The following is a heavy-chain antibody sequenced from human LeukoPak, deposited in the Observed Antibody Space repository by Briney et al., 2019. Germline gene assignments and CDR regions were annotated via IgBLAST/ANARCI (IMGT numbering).Heavy chain of an antibody. Sequence: KPSETLSLTCTVSGGSISSYYWSWIRQPPGKGLEWIGYIYYSGSTNYNPSLKSRVTISVDTSKNQFSLKLSSVTAADTAVYYCASVLNSSDDYWGQGTLVTVSS. V-gene: IGHV4-59*01. CDR2: IYYSGST. CDR3: ASVLNSSDDY. CDR1: GGSISSYY. J-gene: IGHJ4*02. D-gene: IGHD3-22*01.